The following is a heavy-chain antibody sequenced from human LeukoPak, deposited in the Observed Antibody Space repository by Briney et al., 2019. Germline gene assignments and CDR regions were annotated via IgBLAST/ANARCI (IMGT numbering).Heavy chain of an antibody. J-gene: IGHJ4*02. D-gene: IGHD3-10*01. Sequence: ETGGSLRLSCAASEFTFSSYRVNWVRQAAGKGLEWVSSISTSSSYIHYADSVKGRFTISRDNARNSLYLQMNSLRAEDTAVYYCARGLGGVDYWGQGTLVTVSS. CDR3: ARGLGGVDY. CDR1: EFTFSSYR. V-gene: IGHV3-21*01. CDR2: ISTSSSYI.